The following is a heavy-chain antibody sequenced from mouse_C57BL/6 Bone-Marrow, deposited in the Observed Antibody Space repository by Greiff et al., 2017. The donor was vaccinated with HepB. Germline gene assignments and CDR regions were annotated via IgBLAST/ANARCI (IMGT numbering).Heavy chain of an antibody. J-gene: IGHJ4*01. V-gene: IGHV1-63*01. D-gene: IGHD4-1*01. CDR1: GYTFTNYW. Sequence: VQLVESGAELVRPGTSVKMSCKASGYTFTNYWIGWAKQRPGHGLEWIGDIYPGGGYTNYNEKFKGKATLTADKSSSTAYMQFSSLTSEDSAIYYCARSNSNWDGAMDYWGQGTSVTVSS. CDR2: IYPGGGYT. CDR3: ARSNSNWDGAMDY.